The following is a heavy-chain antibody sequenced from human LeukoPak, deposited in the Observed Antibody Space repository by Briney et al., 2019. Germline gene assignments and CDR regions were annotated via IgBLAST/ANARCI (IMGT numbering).Heavy chain of an antibody. CDR3: AKGTTGIAVQTVY. V-gene: IGHV3-30*18. D-gene: IGHD6-19*01. J-gene: IGHJ4*02. CDR2: ISYDGINK. Sequence: GGSLRLSCTASGFTFKGYGMHWVRQAPGKGLEWVAVISYDGINKYYADSVKGRFTISRDNSKNTLYLQMNSLRAEDTAVYYCAKGTTGIAVQTVYWGQGTLVTVSS. CDR1: GFTFKGYG.